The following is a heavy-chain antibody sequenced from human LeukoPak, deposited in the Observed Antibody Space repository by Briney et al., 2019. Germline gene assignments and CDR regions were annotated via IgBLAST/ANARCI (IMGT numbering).Heavy chain of an antibody. V-gene: IGHV4-59*01. Sequence: SETLSLTCTVSGGSISSYYWSWIRQPPGKGLEWIGYIYYSGSTNYNPSLKSRVTISVDTSKNQFSLKLSSVTAADTAVYYCAREARITIFGDMNWFDPWGQGTLVTVSS. J-gene: IGHJ5*02. D-gene: IGHD3-3*01. CDR1: GGSISSYY. CDR2: IYYSGST. CDR3: AREARITIFGDMNWFDP.